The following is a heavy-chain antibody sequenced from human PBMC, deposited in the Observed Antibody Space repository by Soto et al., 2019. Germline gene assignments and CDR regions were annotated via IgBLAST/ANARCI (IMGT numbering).Heavy chain of an antibody. CDR1: GVPINSGGYC. CDR2: ISFGGST. CDR3: SRGILV. J-gene: IGHJ4*02. D-gene: IGHD5-18*01. Sequence: SETLSLTCTLIGVPINSGGYCLSWIRQHPGKGLDWIGCISFGGSTSYNPSLKSRVTISVDTSKNQFSLKLTSVTAADTAVYYCSRGILVWGQGA. V-gene: IGHV4-31*03.